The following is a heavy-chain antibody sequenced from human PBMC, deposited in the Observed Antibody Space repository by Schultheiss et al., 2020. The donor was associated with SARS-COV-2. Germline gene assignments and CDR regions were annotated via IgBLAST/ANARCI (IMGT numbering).Heavy chain of an antibody. J-gene: IGHJ6*03. CDR1: GYSFTDYY. D-gene: IGHD3-3*01. Sequence: ASVKVSCKATGYSFTDYYMHWVRQAPGQGLEWMGWINPNSGGTNYAQKFQGWVTLTRDTSISTAYMELSSLVSDDTAVYYCARGGGITIFGVAPINNYYYYYYMDVWGKGTPVTVSS. CDR3: ARGGGITIFGVAPINNYYYYYYMDV. CDR2: INPNSGGT. V-gene: IGHV1-2*04.